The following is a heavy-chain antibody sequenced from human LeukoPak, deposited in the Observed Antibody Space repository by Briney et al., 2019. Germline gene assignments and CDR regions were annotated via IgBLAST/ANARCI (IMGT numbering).Heavy chain of an antibody. CDR2: IRYDGSNK. V-gene: IGHV3-30*02. D-gene: IGHD2-15*01. CDR3: ARVYCSGGSCYSGYYYYYMDV. J-gene: IGHJ6*03. Sequence: QSGGSLRLSCAASGFTFSSYGMHWVRQAPGKGLEWVALIRYDGSNKYYADSVKGRFTISKDNSKNTLYLQMNSLRAEDTAVYYCARVYCSGGSCYSGYYYYYMDVWGKGTTVTVSS. CDR1: GFTFSSYG.